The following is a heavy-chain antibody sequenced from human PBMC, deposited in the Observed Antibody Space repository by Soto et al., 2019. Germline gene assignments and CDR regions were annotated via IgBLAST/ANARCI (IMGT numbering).Heavy chain of an antibody. CDR2: INSDGIST. D-gene: IGHD3-9*01. V-gene: IGHV3-74*01. CDR1: GFTFSTYW. Sequence: EVQLMESGVGLVQPGGSLRLSCTASGFTFSTYWMHWVRQAPGKGLEWVAHINSDGISTIYADSVKGRFTISRDNAKNTLNLQMNSVRVEDTAVYFCARREYDSVTGYSLDYWCQGTLVTVSS. CDR3: ARREYDSVTGYSLDY. J-gene: IGHJ4*02.